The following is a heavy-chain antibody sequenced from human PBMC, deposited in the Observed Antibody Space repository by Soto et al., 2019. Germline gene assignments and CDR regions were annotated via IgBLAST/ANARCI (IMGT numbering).Heavy chain of an antibody. CDR1: GFTFNHYA. V-gene: IGHV3-23*01. J-gene: IGHJ6*01. D-gene: IGHD4-17*01. Sequence: VQLLESGGGLVQPGGSLRLACTASGFTFNHYAMSWVRQAPGKGLEWVSAVSDRGGSTKYADSVKGRFIISRDNSNSTLYLQMDSLRGEDTAVYYCAKDSTVTTSLYFYYYGFDVWGQGTTVTVSS. CDR3: AKDSTVTTSLYFYYYGFDV. CDR2: VSDRGGST.